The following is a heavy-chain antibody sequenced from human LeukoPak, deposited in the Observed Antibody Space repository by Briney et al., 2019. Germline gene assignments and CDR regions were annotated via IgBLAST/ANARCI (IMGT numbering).Heavy chain of an antibody. CDR1: EFSVGSNY. CDR3: ARDLMGIAYRGAFYY. V-gene: IGHV3-53*01. Sequence: GGSLRLSCAASEFSVGSNYMTWVRQAPGKGLEWVSLIYSGGSTYYADSVKGRFTISRDNAKNSLYLQMNSLRAEDTAVYYCARDLMGIAYRGAFYYWGQGTLVTVSS. J-gene: IGHJ4*02. D-gene: IGHD6-13*01. CDR2: IYSGGST.